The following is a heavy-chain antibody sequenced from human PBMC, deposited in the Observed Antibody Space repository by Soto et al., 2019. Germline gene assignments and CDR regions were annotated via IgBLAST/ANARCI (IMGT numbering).Heavy chain of an antibody. V-gene: IGHV3-53*01. Sequence: GGSLRLSCAASGFTVSSNYMSWVRQAPGKGLEWVSVIYSGGSTYYADSVKGRFTISRDNSKNTLYLQMNSLRAEDTAVYYCARGSTLAYCGSDYYLAVWGQGTLVTVSS. J-gene: IGHJ4*02. CDR3: ARGSTLAYCGSDYYLAV. D-gene: IGHD2-21*02. CDR2: IYSGGST. CDR1: GFTVSSNY.